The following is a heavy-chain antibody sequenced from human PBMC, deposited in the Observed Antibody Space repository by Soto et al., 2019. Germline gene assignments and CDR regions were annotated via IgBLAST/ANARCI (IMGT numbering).Heavy chain of an antibody. D-gene: IGHD3-3*01. Sequence: PSETLSLTCTVSGGSISSYYWSWIRQPPGKGLEWIGYIYYSGSTNYNPSLKSRVTISVDTSKNQFSLKLSSVTAADTAVYYCARNYDFWSGPTFDYWGQGTLVTVPQ. V-gene: IGHV4-59*01. CDR2: IYYSGST. J-gene: IGHJ4*02. CDR1: GGSISSYY. CDR3: ARNYDFWSGPTFDY.